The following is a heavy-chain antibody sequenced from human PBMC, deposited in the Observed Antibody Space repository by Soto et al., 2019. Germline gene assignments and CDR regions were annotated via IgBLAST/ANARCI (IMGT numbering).Heavy chain of an antibody. CDR2: ISYDGSEK. Sequence: LXLSCAASGFTCNTYCMHWVRQAPGKGLEWVAVISYDGSEKYYVDSVKGRFTISKDNSKNTLYLQMNSLRPEDTAVYYCAKSPNFYCSSPNCYKYYFDHWGQGTRVTVSS. D-gene: IGHD2-2*02. CDR3: AKSPNFYCSSPNCYKYYFDH. V-gene: IGHV3-30*18. J-gene: IGHJ4*02. CDR1: GFTCNTYC.